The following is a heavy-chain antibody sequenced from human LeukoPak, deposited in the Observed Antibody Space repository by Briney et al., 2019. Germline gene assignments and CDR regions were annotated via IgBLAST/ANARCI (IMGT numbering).Heavy chain of an antibody. CDR3: ARHEYSGSYYGLSWFDP. J-gene: IGHJ5*02. D-gene: IGHD1-26*01. CDR1: GGSISSSGYY. CDR2: IYYSGST. V-gene: IGHV4-39*01. Sequence: PSETLSLTCSVSGGSISSSGYYWGWIRQPPGKGLEWIASIYYSGSTYYNPSLKSRVTISVDTSKNQLSLKLSSLTAADTAVYYCARHEYSGSYYGLSWFDPWGQGTLVTVSS.